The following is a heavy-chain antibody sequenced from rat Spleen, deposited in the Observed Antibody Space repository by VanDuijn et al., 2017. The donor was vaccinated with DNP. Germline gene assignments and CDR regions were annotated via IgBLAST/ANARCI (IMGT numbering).Heavy chain of an antibody. D-gene: IGHD4-3*01. CDR3: ARDLIIRDTTSAMDA. CDR2: IWNNGAT. J-gene: IGHJ4*01. V-gene: IGHV2-41*01. CDR1: GFSLTSQN. Sequence: QVQLKESGPGLVQPSQTLSLTCTVAGFSLTSQNVHWVRQSPGKGLEWMGVIWNNGATRYNSALKSRLSFSKATSKSQVFLKLNRLQTEDTATYYCARDLIIRDTTSAMDAWGQGTSVTVSS.